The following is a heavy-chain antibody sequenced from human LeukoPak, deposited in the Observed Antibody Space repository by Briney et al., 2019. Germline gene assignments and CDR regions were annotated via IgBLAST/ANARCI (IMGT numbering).Heavy chain of an antibody. CDR3: AKRGVVIRVILVGFHKEAYYFDS. CDR2: ISDTGGRI. D-gene: IGHD3-10*01. J-gene: IGHJ4*02. Sequence: GGSLRLSCAVSGITLSNYGMSWVRQAPGRGLEWVACISDTGGRINYADSVKGRFTISRDNPKNILYLQMNSLRAEDTAVYFCAKRGVVIRVILVGFHKEAYYFDSWGQGALVTVSS. CDR1: GITLSNYG. V-gene: IGHV3-23*01.